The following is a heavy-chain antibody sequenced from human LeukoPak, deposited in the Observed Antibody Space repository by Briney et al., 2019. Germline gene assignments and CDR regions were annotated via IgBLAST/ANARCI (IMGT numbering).Heavy chain of an antibody. J-gene: IGHJ4*02. CDR3: ARTSSGLGPFDF. CDR1: GFTFSSYW. D-gene: IGHD3-22*01. V-gene: IGHV3-74*01. Sequence: PRGSLRLSCAASGFTFSSYWIDWVRQAPGKGLVWVSRINSDGISTTYADSVKGRFTISRDNAKNTLYLQMNGLRAEDTAVYYCARTSSGLGPFDFWGQETLVTVSS. CDR2: INSDGIST.